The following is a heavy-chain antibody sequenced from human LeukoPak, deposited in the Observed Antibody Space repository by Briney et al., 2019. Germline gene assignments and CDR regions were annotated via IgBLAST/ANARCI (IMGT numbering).Heavy chain of an antibody. D-gene: IGHD6-13*01. CDR1: GGSFSGYY. CDR3: ARRRAAGTRNNWFDP. Sequence: SETLSLTCAVYGGSFSGYYWSWIRQPPGKGLEWIGEINHSGGTNYNPSLKSRVTISVDTSKNQFSLKLSSVTAADTAVYYCARRRAAGTRNNWFDPWGKGTTVTISS. CDR2: INHSGGT. V-gene: IGHV4-34*01. J-gene: IGHJ6*04.